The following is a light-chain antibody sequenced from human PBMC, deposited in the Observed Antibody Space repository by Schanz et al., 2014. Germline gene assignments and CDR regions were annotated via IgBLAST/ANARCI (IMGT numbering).Light chain of an antibody. V-gene: IGKV3-11*01. CDR1: QSVDRN. Sequence: EIVMTQSPVTLSVSPGDTATLSCRASQSVDRNFAWYQQKPGQAPRLLIYAASSRATGIPDRFSGSGSGTDFTLTVSSLEPEDFAVYYCQQRSNWPLTFGGGTKVEIK. J-gene: IGKJ4*01. CDR2: AAS. CDR3: QQRSNWPLT.